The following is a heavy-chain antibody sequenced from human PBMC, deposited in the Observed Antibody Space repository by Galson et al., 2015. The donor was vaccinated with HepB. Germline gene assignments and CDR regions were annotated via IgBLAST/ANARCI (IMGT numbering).Heavy chain of an antibody. CDR1: GYSFSSFG. J-gene: IGHJ5*02. V-gene: IGHV1-18*01. D-gene: IGHD1-26*01. CDR3: AKAQVGLGWFDP. Sequence: SVKVSCKASGYSFSSFGVTWVRQAPGQGLEWMGWVSAYNGDTKYAQKFQGRLIMTTDTSTTTAYMELRSLRSDDTAIYYCAKAQVGLGWFDPWGQGTLVTVSS. CDR2: VSAYNGDT.